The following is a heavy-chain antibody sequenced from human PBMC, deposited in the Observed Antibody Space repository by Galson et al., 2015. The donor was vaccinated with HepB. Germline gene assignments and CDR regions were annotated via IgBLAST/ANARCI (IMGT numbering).Heavy chain of an antibody. V-gene: IGHV2-70*04. CDR2: LDWDDDK. CDR3: ERMGFFLTCYYTDAFDI. CDR1: GLSRSTGGMR. D-gene: IGHD3/OR15-3a*01. Sequence: PALVKPTQTLTLTCTFSGLSRSTGGMRVSWIRQPPGKALEWLVRLDWDDDKFYSTSLKTRLTISKDTSKNQVVLTMTNMDPVDTSTYYCERMGFFLTCYYTDAFDIWGQGTMVTVSS. J-gene: IGHJ3*02.